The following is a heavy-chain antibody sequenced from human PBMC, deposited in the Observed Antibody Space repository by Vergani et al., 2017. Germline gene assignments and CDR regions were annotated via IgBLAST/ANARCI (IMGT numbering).Heavy chain of an antibody. CDR1: GYTFTGYY. J-gene: IGHJ3*02. CDR2: INPNSGGT. V-gene: IGHV1-2*02. CDR3: ARIWGYDSSGYYYRAHGAFDI. D-gene: IGHD3-22*01. Sequence: QVQLVQSGAEVKKPGASVKVSCKASGYTFTGYYMHWVRQAPGQGLEWMGWINPNSGGTNYAQKFQGRVTMTRDTSISTAYMELRRLRSDDTAVYYCARIWGYDSSGYYYRAHGAFDIWGQGTMVTVSS.